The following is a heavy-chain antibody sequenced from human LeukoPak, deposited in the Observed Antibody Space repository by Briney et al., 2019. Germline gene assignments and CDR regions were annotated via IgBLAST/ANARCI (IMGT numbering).Heavy chain of an antibody. CDR1: GFTFSSYS. Sequence: GGSLRLSCAASGFTFSSYSMNWVRQAPGKGLEWVSSISSSSSYIYYADTVKGRFTISRDNAKNSLYLQMNSLRAEDTAVYYCARDRGFGVVPRPYAFDIWGQGTMVTVSS. V-gene: IGHV3-21*01. D-gene: IGHD3-3*01. CDR2: ISSSSSYI. CDR3: ARDRGFGVVPRPYAFDI. J-gene: IGHJ3*02.